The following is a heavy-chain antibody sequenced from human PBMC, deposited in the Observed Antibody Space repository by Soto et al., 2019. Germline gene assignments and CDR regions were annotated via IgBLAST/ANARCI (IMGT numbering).Heavy chain of an antibody. CDR2: ITWNSRNI. CDR3: AKDIGQSLLDYAMDV. Sequence: EVQLVESGGGLIQPGKSLRLSCAASGFTFATYPMHWVRQAPGKGLEWVSSITWNSRNIDYADSVKGRFTISRDNAKNSLYLQMNSLRVEDTALYYCAKDIGQSLLDYAMDVWGQGTTVIVSS. CDR1: GFTFATYP. D-gene: IGHD6-19*01. J-gene: IGHJ6*02. V-gene: IGHV3-9*01.